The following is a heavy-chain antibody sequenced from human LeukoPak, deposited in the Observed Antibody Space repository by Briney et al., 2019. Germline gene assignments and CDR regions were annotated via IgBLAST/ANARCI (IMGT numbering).Heavy chain of an antibody. CDR3: ARESGKFDY. J-gene: IGHJ4*02. CDR2: ISGDGVST. V-gene: IGHV3-43*02. Sequence: GGSLRLSCVASGLPIGDFAMHWVRQATGKGMEWVSLISGDGVSTFYADYVKGRFIISRDNSKNSLSLEMNSLRTEDTAMYYCARESGKFDYWGQGTLVAVSS. CDR1: GLPIGDFA.